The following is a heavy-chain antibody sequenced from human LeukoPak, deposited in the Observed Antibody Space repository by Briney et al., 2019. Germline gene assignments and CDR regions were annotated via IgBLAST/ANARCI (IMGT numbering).Heavy chain of an antibody. J-gene: IGHJ4*02. CDR1: GYTFTGYY. Sequence: ASVKVSCKASGYTFTGYYMHWVRQAPGQGLEWMGWINPNSGGTNYAQKFQGRVTMTRNTSISTAYMELSSLRSEDTAVYYCASTNYYDSSGYSKELFDYWGQGTLVTVSS. D-gene: IGHD3-22*01. CDR2: INPNSGGT. CDR3: ASTNYYDSSGYSKELFDY. V-gene: IGHV1-2*02.